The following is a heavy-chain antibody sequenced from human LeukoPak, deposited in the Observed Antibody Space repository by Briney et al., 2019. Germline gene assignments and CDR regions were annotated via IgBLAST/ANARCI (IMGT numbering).Heavy chain of an antibody. CDR1: GGSISSYY. D-gene: IGHD6-13*01. J-gene: IGHJ4*02. CDR3: ARAVRLKEQLFDY. V-gene: IGHV4-59*01. CDR2: IYYSGST. Sequence: SETLSLTCTVSGGSISSYYWSWIRQPPGKGLEWIGYIYYSGSTNYNPSLKSRVTISADTSKNQFSLKLSSVTAADTAVYYCARAVRLKEQLFDYWGQGTLVTVSS.